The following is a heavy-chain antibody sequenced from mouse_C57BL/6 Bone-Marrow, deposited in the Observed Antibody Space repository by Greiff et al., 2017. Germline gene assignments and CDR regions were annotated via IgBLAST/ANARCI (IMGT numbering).Heavy chain of an antibody. D-gene: IGHD1-1*01. CDR3: ARVYYYGSSYAMDY. J-gene: IGHJ4*01. V-gene: IGHV1-82*01. Sequence: VQLQESGPELVKPGASVKISCKASGYAFSSSWMNWVKQRPGKGLEWIGRIYPGDGDTNYNGKFKGKATLTADKSSSTAYMQLSSLTSEDSAVXFCARVYYYGSSYAMDYWGQGTSVTVSS. CDR2: IYPGDGDT. CDR1: GYAFSSSW.